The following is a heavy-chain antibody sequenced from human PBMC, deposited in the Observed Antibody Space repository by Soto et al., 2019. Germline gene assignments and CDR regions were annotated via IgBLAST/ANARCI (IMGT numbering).Heavy chain of an antibody. Sequence: SETLSLTCAVSGGSFSAYYWTWIRQPPGRGLEWIGEIDHSGSTNYNPSLEGRVTMSIDTAKNRFSPNVTSVTAADTAVYYCVRGLRYSGMDVWGQGTTVTVSS. V-gene: IGHV4-34*01. CDR1: GGSFSAYY. D-gene: IGHD2-15*01. J-gene: IGHJ6*02. CDR3: VRGLRYSGMDV. CDR2: IDHSGST.